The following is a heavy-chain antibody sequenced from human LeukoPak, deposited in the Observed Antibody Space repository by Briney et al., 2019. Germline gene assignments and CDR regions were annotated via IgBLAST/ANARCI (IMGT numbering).Heavy chain of an antibody. Sequence: GGSLRVSCAPSGFILNGYSMHWIRQAPGTGREWVAVISYDGSNAYYEDSVKGRFTISRDNSKYTVDLQMNSLRPEDTAVYYWAAEGSLYYYDFWGKGTLVTVSS. CDR2: ISYDGSNA. CDR1: GFILNGYS. D-gene: IGHD2-8*01. CDR3: AAEGSLYYYDF. V-gene: IGHV3-30*03. J-gene: IGHJ4*02.